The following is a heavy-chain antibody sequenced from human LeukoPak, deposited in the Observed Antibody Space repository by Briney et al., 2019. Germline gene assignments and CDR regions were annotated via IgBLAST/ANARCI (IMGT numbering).Heavy chain of an antibody. V-gene: IGHV4-4*07. CDR1: GGSISSYY. CDR2: IYTSGST. J-gene: IGHJ3*02. D-gene: IGHD3-9*01. CDR3: AREHYDILTGLYIDAFDI. Sequence: PSETLSLTCTVSGGSISSYYWSWIRQPAGKGLEWIGRIYTSGSTNYNPSLKSRVTMSVDTSKNQFSLKLSSVTAADTAVYYCAREHYDILTGLYIDAFDIWGPGTRVTVSS.